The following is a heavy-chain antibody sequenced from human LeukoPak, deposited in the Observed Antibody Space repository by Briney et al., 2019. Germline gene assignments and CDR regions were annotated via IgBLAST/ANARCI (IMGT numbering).Heavy chain of an antibody. CDR1: GFTFDDYG. D-gene: IGHD6-13*01. J-gene: IGHJ4*02. V-gene: IGHV3-9*01. CDR3: AKDYGYSSSWYDY. Sequence: SGGSLRLSCEASGFTFDDYGMHWVRQAPGKGLEWVSTISWNSASVGYVDSVKGRFTISRDNAKNTLYLQMNSLRPEDTALYYCAKDYGYSSSWYDYWGQGTLVTVSS. CDR2: ISWNSASV.